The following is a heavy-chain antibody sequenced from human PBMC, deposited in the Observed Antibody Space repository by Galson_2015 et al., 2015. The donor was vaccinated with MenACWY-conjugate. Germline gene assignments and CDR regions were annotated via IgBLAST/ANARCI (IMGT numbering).Heavy chain of an antibody. Sequence: PALVKPTQTLTLTCTFSGFSLNTDELGVGWIRQPPGKALEWLALIYWDDDKRYSPSLKSRLTITKDTSQNQVVLTMTNMDPVDTATYYCAHRLGLGYKTTVFDYWGQGTLVTVSS. J-gene: IGHJ4*02. D-gene: IGHD1-14*01. CDR3: AHRLGLGYKTTVFDY. CDR2: IYWDDDK. CDR1: GFSLNTDELG. V-gene: IGHV2-5*02.